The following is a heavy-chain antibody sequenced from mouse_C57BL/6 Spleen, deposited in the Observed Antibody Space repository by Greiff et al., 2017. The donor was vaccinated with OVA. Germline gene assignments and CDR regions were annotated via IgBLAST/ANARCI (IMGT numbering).Heavy chain of an antibody. D-gene: IGHD2-2*01. J-gene: IGHJ1*03. CDR3: ARDLMVTTWYFDV. CDR1: GFTFSDYY. CDR2: INYDGSST. V-gene: IGHV5-16*01. Sequence: EVQLQESEGGLVQPGSSMKLSCTASGFTFSDYYMAWVRQVPEKGLEWVANINYDGSSTYYLDSLKSRFIISRDNAKNILYLQMSSLKSEDTATYYCARDLMVTTWYFDVWGTGTTVTVSS.